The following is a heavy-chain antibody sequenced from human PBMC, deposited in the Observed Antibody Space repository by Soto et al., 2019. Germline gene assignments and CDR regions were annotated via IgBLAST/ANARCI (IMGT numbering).Heavy chain of an antibody. J-gene: IGHJ4*02. Sequence: ASVKVSCKASGYTFTSYAMHWVRQAPGQRLEWMGWINAGNGNTKYSRKFQGRVTITRDTSTSTAYLELSSLRSEDTAVYYCAKDKTDSSSWPPLFDYWGQGTLVTVSS. CDR3: AKDKTDSSSWPPLFDY. CDR1: GYTFTSYA. CDR2: INAGNGNT. V-gene: IGHV1-3*01. D-gene: IGHD6-13*01.